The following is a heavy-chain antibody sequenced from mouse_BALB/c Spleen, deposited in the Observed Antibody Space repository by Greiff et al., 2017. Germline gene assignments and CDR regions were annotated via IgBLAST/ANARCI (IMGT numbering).Heavy chain of an antibody. V-gene: IGHV1S127*01. CDR2: IDPSNSET. CDR1: GYTFTSYW. CDR3: ARSRLYDYDGEYFDY. Sequence: VQLQQSGPELVRPGASVKMSCKASGYTFTSYWMHWVKQRPGQGLEWIGMIDPSNSETRLNQKFKDKATLNVDKSSNTAYMQLSSLTSEDSAVYYCARSRLYDYDGEYFDYWGQGTTLTVSS. D-gene: IGHD2-4*01. J-gene: IGHJ2*01.